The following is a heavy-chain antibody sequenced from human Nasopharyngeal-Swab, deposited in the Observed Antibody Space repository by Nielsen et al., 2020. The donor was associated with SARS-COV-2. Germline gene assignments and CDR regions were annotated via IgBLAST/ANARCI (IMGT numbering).Heavy chain of an antibody. CDR2: IYSGGST. J-gene: IGHJ5*02. V-gene: IGHV3-53*01. Sequence: VRQAPGKGLEWVSVIYSGGSTYYADSVKGRFTISRDNSKNTLYLRMNSLRAEDTAVYYCARLGSSSWYANWFDPWGQGTLVTVSS. D-gene: IGHD6-13*01. CDR3: ARLGSSSWYANWFDP.